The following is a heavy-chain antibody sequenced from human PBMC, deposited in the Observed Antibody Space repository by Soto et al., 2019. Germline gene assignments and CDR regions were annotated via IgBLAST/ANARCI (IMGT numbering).Heavy chain of an antibody. CDR1: GGSVSSGYY. J-gene: IGHJ5*02. D-gene: IGHD6-6*01. CDR2: IYYSGTT. Sequence: QVQLQESGPGLVKPSETLSLTCTVSGGSVSSGYYWNWIRQPPGKGLEWIGYIYYSGTTNYNPSRKSRITISVDTSKNQFSLKLMSVTAADTAVYYCARDRMGSSPPRAWGQGTLVTVSS. V-gene: IGHV4-61*01. CDR3: ARDRMGSSPPRA.